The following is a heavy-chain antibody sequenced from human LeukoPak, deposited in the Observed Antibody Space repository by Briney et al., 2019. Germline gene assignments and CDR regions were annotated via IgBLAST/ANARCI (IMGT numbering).Heavy chain of an antibody. CDR2: IYHSGST. V-gene: IGHV4-38-2*02. J-gene: IGHJ4*02. Sequence: KSSETLSLTCTVSGYSISSGYYWGWIRQPPGKGLEWIGSIYHSGSTYYNPSLKSRVTISVDTSKNQFSLKLSSVTAADTAVYYCARGNPTVTTHYFDYWGQGTLVTVSS. CDR1: GYSISSGYY. D-gene: IGHD4-11*01. CDR3: ARGNPTVTTHYFDY.